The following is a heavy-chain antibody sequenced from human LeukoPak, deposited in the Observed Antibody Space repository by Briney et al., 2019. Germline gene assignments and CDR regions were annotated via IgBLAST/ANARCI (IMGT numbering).Heavy chain of an antibody. CDR3: ARDRADYYYYGMDV. J-gene: IGHJ6*02. CDR1: GGSISSGDYY. D-gene: IGHD3-10*01. Sequence: SETLSLTCTVSGGSISSGDYYWSWIRQPPGKGLEWIGYIYYSGSTYYNPSLESRVTISVDTSKNQFSLKLSSVTAADTAVYYCARDRADYYYYGMDVWGQGTTVTVSS. V-gene: IGHV4-30-4*01. CDR2: IYYSGST.